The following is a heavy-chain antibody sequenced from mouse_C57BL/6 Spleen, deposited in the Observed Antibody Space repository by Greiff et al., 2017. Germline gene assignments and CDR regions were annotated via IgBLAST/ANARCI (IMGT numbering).Heavy chain of an antibody. J-gene: IGHJ4*01. CDR3: ARDRGYGSSHYYAMDY. V-gene: IGHV5-16*01. CDR2: INYDGSST. D-gene: IGHD1-1*01. Sequence: EVNVVASEGGLVQPGSSMKLSCTASGFTFSDYYMAWVRQVPEKGLEWVANINYDGSSTYYLDSLKSRFIISRDNAKNILYLQMSSLKSEDTATYYCARDRGYGSSHYYAMDYWGQGTSVTVSS. CDR1: GFTFSDYY.